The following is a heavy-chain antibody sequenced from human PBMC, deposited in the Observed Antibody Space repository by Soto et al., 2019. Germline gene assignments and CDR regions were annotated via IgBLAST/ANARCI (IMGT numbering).Heavy chain of an antibody. CDR2: ISAYNGNT. V-gene: IGHV1-18*01. Sequence: ASVKVSCKASGYTFTSYGISWVRQAPGQGLEWMGWISAYNGNTNYAQKLQGRVTMTTDTSTSTAYMELRSLRSDDTAVYYCAREGIRDPGYYYYYGMDVWSQGTTVTVSS. CDR3: AREGIRDPGYYYYYGMDV. D-gene: IGHD1-20*01. CDR1: GYTFTSYG. J-gene: IGHJ6*02.